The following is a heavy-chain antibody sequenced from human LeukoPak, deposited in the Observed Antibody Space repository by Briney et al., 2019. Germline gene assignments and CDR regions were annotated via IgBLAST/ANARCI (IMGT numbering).Heavy chain of an antibody. J-gene: IGHJ5*02. V-gene: IGHV4-4*02. Sequence: PSGTLSLTCAVSGDSISSSNWWSWVRQPPGKGLEWIGEIYHSGSTNYNPSLKSRVTISVDKSKNQFSLKLSSVTAADTAVYYCARGKTSQNIVTRKTYNWFDPWGQGTLVTVSS. CDR1: GDSISSSNW. CDR3: ARGKTSQNIVTRKTYNWFDP. CDR2: IYHSGST. D-gene: IGHD2/OR15-2a*01.